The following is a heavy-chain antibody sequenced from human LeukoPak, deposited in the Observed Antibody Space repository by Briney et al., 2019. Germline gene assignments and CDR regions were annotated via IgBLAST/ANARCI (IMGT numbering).Heavy chain of an antibody. J-gene: IGHJ4*02. CDR3: ARRGTSSSWAHFDY. CDR2: IKQDGSEK. CDR1: GFTSSSYW. Sequence: GGSLRLSCAASGFTSSSYWMTWVRKAPGKGLEWVAKIKQDGSEKYYVDSVKGRFTISRDNAKNSLYLQMNSLGAEDTAVYYCARRGTSSSWAHFDYWGQGTLVTVSS. D-gene: IGHD6-13*01. V-gene: IGHV3-7*05.